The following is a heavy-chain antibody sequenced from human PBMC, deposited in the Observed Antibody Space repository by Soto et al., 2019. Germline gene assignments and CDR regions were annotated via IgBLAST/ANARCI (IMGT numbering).Heavy chain of an antibody. CDR2: ISYDGSNK. CDR3: AKEFPDIVVVPAAIHQHYYYGMDV. V-gene: IGHV3-30*18. J-gene: IGHJ6*02. CDR1: GFTFSSYG. Sequence: QVQLVESGGGVVQPGRSLRLSCAASGFTFSSYGMHWVRQAPGKGLEWVAVISYDGSNKYYADSVKGRFTISRDNSKNTLYLQMNSLRAEDTAVYYCAKEFPDIVVVPAAIHQHYYYGMDVWGQGTTVTVSS. D-gene: IGHD2-2*02.